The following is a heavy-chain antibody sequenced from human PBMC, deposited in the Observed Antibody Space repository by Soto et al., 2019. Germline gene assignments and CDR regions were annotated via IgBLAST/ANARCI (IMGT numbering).Heavy chain of an antibody. CDR1: GFTFSNYG. V-gene: IGHV3-33*01. CDR2: IWYDGSNK. Sequence: PGGSLRLSCAASGFTFSNYGMHWVRQAPGKGLEWVAVIWYDGSNKFYSDSVKGRFTISRDNSKNTVYLQMNSLRAEDTAVYYCAGADGGSYSYFDYWGKGTLVTVST. CDR3: AGADGGSYSYFDY. D-gene: IGHD1-26*01. J-gene: IGHJ4*02.